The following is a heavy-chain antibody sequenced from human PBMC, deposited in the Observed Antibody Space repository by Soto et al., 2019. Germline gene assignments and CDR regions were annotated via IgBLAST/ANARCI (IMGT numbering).Heavy chain of an antibody. V-gene: IGHV4-34*01. D-gene: IGHD3-10*01. CDR1: GGSFSGYY. J-gene: IGHJ4*02. CDR3: ANRKRSPYGSGSYGY. CDR2: INHSGST. Sequence: PSETLSLTCAVYGGSFSGYYWSWIRQPPGKGLEWIGEINHSGSTNYNPSLKSRVTISVDTSKNQFSLKLSSVTAADTAVYYCANRKRSPYGSGSYGYWGQGTLGTVSS.